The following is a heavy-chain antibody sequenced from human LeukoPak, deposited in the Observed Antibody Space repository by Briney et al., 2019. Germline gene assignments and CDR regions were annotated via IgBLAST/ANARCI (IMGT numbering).Heavy chain of an antibody. Sequence: GGSLRLSCAASRFTLSSYAMSWVRQAPGKGLEWVSGMGGSSGTTYYADSVKGRFTISRDNSKNTLYLQMNSLRAEDTAVYYCARGLTKYYFDYWGQGTLVTVSS. CDR2: MGGSSGTT. CDR3: ARGLTKYYFDY. CDR1: RFTLSSYA. V-gene: IGHV3-23*01. J-gene: IGHJ4*02.